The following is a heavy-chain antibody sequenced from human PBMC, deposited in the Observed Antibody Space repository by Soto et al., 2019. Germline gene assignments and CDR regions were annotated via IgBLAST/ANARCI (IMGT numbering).Heavy chain of an antibody. V-gene: IGHV3-23*01. J-gene: IGHJ3*01. CDR1: GFTFSNYA. D-gene: IGHD4-17*01. CDR2: ISGSGGTT. Sequence: EVQLLESGGGLVQPGGSLRLSCAASGFTFSNYAMSWVRQAPGKGLEWVSAISGSGGTTYSADSVKGRFTISRANSKNTLYVQMNSLRAEDTAVYYCAKARDGDYAFDAFDVWGPGKMVTVSS. CDR3: AKARDGDYAFDAFDV.